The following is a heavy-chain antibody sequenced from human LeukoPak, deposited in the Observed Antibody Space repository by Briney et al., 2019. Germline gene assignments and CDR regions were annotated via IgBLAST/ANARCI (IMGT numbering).Heavy chain of an antibody. CDR2: ISSSGSTI. D-gene: IGHD3-22*01. Sequence: GGSLRLSCAASGFTFRSYEMNWVRQAPGKGLAWVSYISSSGSTIYYADSVKGRFTISRDNAKNSLYLQMNSLRAEDTAVYFCARDYYYDSSGYGYWGQGTLVTVSS. CDR3: ARDYYYDSSGYGY. V-gene: IGHV3-48*03. CDR1: GFTFRSYE. J-gene: IGHJ4*02.